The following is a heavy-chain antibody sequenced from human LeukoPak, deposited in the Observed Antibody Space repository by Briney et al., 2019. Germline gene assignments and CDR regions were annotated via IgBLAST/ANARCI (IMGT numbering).Heavy chain of an antibody. J-gene: IGHJ4*02. CDR3: ARDNPYYYDSSGYYS. V-gene: IGHV3-53*01. Sequence: GGSLRLSCAASGFSVRNNYMSWVRQAPGKGLEWVSVIYSGGSTYYADSVKGRFTISRDNSKNTLYLQMNSLRAEDTAVYYCARDNPYYYDSSGYYSWGQGTLVTVSS. CDR2: IYSGGST. CDR1: GFSVRNNY. D-gene: IGHD3-22*01.